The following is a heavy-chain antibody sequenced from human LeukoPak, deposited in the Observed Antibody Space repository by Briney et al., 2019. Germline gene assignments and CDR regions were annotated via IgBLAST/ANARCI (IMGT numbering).Heavy chain of an antibody. Sequence: GGSLRLSCAASGFTFDNYAMHWVRQAPGKGLEWVSFISGDGSSTFYADSVKGRFTISRDTSKNSSYQQINRLRTETTALYFCGKACRGVIFGSLFEYWGQGTLVTVSS. D-gene: IGHD3-10*01. CDR2: ISGDGSST. V-gene: IGHV3-43*02. CDR1: GFTFDNYA. CDR3: GKACRGVIFGSLFEY. J-gene: IGHJ4*02.